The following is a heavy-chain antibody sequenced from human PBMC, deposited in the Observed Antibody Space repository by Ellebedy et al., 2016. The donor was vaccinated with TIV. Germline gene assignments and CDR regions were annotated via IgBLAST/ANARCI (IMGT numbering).Heavy chain of an antibody. D-gene: IGHD5-18*01. J-gene: IGHJ5*02. V-gene: IGHV3-7*03. CDR2: INQDGSET. CDR3: ARERGGDNYGDGWFDP. Sequence: GESLKISCAASEFTFSNYWLNSVRQAPGTGLEWVANINQDGSETYSVDSVKGRCTISRDNAKNYFYLQMNSLTAEDTTVYFCARERGGDNYGDGWFDPWGQGTLVTVSS. CDR1: EFTFSNYW.